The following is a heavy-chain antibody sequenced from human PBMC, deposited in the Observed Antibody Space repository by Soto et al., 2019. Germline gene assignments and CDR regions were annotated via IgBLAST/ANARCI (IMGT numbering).Heavy chain of an antibody. J-gene: IGHJ5*02. CDR1: GGSISSGGYY. D-gene: IGHD3-3*01. CDR2: IYYSGST. Sequence: KTSETLSLTCTVSGGSISSGGYYWSWIRQHPGKGLEWIGYIYYSGSTYYNPSLKSRVTISVDTSKNQFSLKLSSVTAADTAVYYCARATQDTIRRAIFGVVIDGSHNWFDPWGQGTLVTVSS. V-gene: IGHV4-31*03. CDR3: ARATQDTIRRAIFGVVIDGSHNWFDP.